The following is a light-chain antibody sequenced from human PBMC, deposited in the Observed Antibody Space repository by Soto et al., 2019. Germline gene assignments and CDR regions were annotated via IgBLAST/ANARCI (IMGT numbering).Light chain of an antibody. CDR3: CSYAGSYTFYV. J-gene: IGLJ1*01. CDR2: DVT. CDR1: SSDVGGYNY. V-gene: IGLV2-11*01. Sequence: QSVLTQPRSVSGSPGQSVTISCTGTSSDVGGYNYVSWYQQHPGKAPKLMIYDVTKRPSGVPDRFSASKSGYTASLTISGLQAVDEADYYCCSYAGSYTFYVFGTGTKVTVL.